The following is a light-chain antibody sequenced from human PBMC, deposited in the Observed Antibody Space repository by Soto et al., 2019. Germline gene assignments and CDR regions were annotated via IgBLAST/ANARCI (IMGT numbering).Light chain of an antibody. CDR1: QSVSSY. CDR2: YAS. J-gene: IGKJ4*01. V-gene: IGKV3-11*01. CDR3: HQRGNWPLT. Sequence: IVLTQSPATLSLSPGDRATLSCRASQSVSSYLAWYQQKPGQAPRLLIYYASNRATGIPARFSGSGSGTDFTLTISSLEPEDFAVYYCHQRGNWPLTFGGGTKVEIK.